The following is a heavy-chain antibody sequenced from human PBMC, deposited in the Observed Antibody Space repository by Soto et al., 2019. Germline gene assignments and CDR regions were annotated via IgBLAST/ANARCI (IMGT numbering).Heavy chain of an antibody. V-gene: IGHV1-69*06. D-gene: IGHD2-21*02. CDR2: IIPLFGTA. J-gene: IGHJ4*02. CDR1: GGIFSSNT. CDR3: ASKAACGGDCYAFDS. Sequence: QVYLVQSGAEVKKPGSSVKISCKASGGIFSSNTINWVRQAAGQGLEWMGGIIPLFGTANYAEKFQGRVTITADKSKKTEYMAWTSLRSEDTAVYYCASKAACGGDCYAFDSWGQGTLVTVSS.